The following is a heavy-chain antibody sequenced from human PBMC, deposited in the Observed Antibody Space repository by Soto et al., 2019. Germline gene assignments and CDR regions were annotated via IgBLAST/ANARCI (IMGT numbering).Heavy chain of an antibody. CDR2: ISGSGGST. D-gene: IGHD2-15*01. V-gene: IGHV3-23*01. CDR3: AKDPILGYCSGGSCLLN. J-gene: IGHJ4*02. Sequence: PGGSLRLSCAASGFTFSSYAMSWVRQAPGKGLEWVSAISGSGGSTYYADSVKGRFTISRDNSKNTLYLQMNSLRAEDTAVYYCAKDPILGYCSGGSCLLNWGQGTLVTVSS. CDR1: GFTFSSYA.